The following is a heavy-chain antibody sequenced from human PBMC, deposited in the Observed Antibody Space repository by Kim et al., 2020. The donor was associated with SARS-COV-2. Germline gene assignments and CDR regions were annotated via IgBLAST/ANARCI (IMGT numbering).Heavy chain of an antibody. D-gene: IGHD3-9*01. J-gene: IGHJ4*02. CDR2: INHSGST. V-gene: IGHV4-34*01. CDR3: ARGGNILTGEGQLN. Sequence: SETLSLTCAVYGGSFSGYYWSWIRQPPGKGLEWIGEINHSGSTNYNPSLKSRVTISVDTSKNQFSLKLSSVTAADTAVYYCARGGNILTGEGQLNWGQGTLVTVSS. CDR1: GGSFSGYY.